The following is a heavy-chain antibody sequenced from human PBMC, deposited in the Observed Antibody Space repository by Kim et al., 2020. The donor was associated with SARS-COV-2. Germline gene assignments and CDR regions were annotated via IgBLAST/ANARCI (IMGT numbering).Heavy chain of an antibody. Sequence: GGSLRLSCEASGFTFSAYSMTWVRQTPGKGLEWVSSITRNSSYTYYRDSVKGRFTISRDNAKKSFYLQMNSLRADDTGVYYCATESGGLHFWSQGTLVTV. D-gene: IGHD1-26*01. CDR2: ITRNSSYT. V-gene: IGHV3-21*01. CDR1: GFTFSAYS. J-gene: IGHJ4*02. CDR3: ATESGGLHF.